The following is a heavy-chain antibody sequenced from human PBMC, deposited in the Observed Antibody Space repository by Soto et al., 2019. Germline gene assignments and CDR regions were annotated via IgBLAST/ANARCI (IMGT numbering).Heavy chain of an antibody. CDR3: ARHGGPYVWGSYRGNYFDY. CDR1: GWSLSRYY. J-gene: IGHJ4*02. CDR2: IYYSGST. V-gene: IGHV4-59*04. D-gene: IGHD3-16*02. Sequence: PSGALSPSFPLSGWSLSRYYLSWGREPPGEGPEWIGYIYYSGSTYYNPSLKSRVTISVDTSKNQFSLKLSSVTAADTAVYYCARHGGPYVWGSYRGNYFDYWGQGTLVTVSS.